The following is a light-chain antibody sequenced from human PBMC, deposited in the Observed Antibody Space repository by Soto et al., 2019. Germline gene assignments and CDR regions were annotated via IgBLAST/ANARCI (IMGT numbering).Light chain of an antibody. CDR2: GAS. CDR1: QIFSHN. CDR3: QQYNVWPLT. J-gene: IGKJ1*01. V-gene: IGKV3-15*01. Sequence: EIVMTQSPATLSVSPGESATLSCRARQIFSHNLAWDQQKPGQAPMLLIYGASTRATGIPVRFSGSGSGTDFSLTISSLQSEDFAVYYCQQYNVWPLTFGQGTKVEIK.